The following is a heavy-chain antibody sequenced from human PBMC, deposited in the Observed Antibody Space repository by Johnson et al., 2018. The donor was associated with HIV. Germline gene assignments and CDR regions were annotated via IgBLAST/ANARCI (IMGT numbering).Heavy chain of an antibody. CDR2: IRYDGSNK. CDR3: ARGSQEMVTIWNAFDI. D-gene: IGHD5-24*01. V-gene: IGHV3-30*02. CDR1: GFTFSSYG. J-gene: IGHJ3*02. Sequence: QVQLVESGGGVVQPGRSLRLSCAASGFTFSSYGMHLVRQAPGKGLEWVAFIRYDGSNKYYADSVTGRFTVSRDNSKNTLYLQMNSLRGEDTAVYYCARGSQEMVTIWNAFDIWGQGTMVTVSS.